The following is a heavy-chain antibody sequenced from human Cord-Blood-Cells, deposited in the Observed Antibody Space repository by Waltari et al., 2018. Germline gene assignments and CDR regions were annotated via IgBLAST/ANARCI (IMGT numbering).Heavy chain of an antibody. D-gene: IGHD3-16*02. CDR1: GLPFSSYW. J-gene: IGHJ6*02. CDR2: IKQDGSEK. CDR3: ARENRYYGMDV. V-gene: IGHV3-7*01. Sequence: EVQLVESGGGLVQPGGSLRPSCAASGLPFSSYWMSWVRQAPGKGLEWVANIKQDGSEKYYVDSVKGRFTISRDNAKNSLYLQMNSLRAEDTAVYYCARENRYYGMDVWGQGTTVTVSS.